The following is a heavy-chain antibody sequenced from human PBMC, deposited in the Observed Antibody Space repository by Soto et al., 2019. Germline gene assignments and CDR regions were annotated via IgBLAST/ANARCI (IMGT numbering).Heavy chain of an antibody. CDR1: GGSISSYY. V-gene: IGHV4-59*08. J-gene: IGHJ5*02. CDR3: AKTTETTFEAWFDP. D-gene: IGHD4-17*01. CDR2: IYYSGST. Sequence: SETLSLTCTVSGGSISSYYWSWIRQPPGKGLEWIGYIYYSGSTNYTPSLKSRVTISVDTSKNQFSPKLSSVTAADTAVYYCAKTTETTFEAWFDPWGQGTLVTVSS.